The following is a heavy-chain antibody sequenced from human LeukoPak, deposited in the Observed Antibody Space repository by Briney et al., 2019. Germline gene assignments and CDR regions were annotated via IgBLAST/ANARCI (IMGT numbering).Heavy chain of an antibody. CDR1: GFTFSSYA. Sequence: GGSLRLSCAASGFTFSSYAMSWVRQAPGQGLEWVSAISGSGGSTYYADSVKGRFTISRDNSKNTLYLQMNSLRAEDTAVYYCARSSYSSSSSVWGQGTMVTVSS. CDR3: ARSSYSSSSSV. D-gene: IGHD6-6*01. V-gene: IGHV3-23*01. J-gene: IGHJ3*01. CDR2: ISGSGGST.